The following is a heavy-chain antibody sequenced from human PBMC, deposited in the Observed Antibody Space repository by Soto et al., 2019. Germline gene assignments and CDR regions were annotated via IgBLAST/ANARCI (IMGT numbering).Heavy chain of an antibody. Sequence: SETLSLTCGVSGYFISSGDYWGWLRQPPGKGLEWIGSIFHSGSTYYNPSLKNRVTISVDTSKNEFSLRLTSVTAADTAVYYCARDGTDKGSGLDYFDYWGQGTLVTVSS. J-gene: IGHJ4*02. CDR2: IFHSGST. CDR3: ARDGTDKGSGLDYFDY. V-gene: IGHV4-38-2*02. CDR1: GYFISSGDY. D-gene: IGHD6-19*01.